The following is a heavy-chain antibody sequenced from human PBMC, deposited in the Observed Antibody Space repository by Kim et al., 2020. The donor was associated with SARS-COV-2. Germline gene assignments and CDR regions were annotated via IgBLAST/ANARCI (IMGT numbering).Heavy chain of an antibody. CDR2: INAGNGNT. V-gene: IGHV1-3*01. Sequence: ASVKVSCKASGYTFTSYAMHWVRQAPGQRLEWMGWINAGNGNTKYSQKFQGRVTITRDTSASTAYMELSSLRSEDTAVYYCARTHRFSMIENKLYAFDIWGQGTMVTVSS. CDR1: GYTFTSYA. CDR3: ARTHRFSMIENKLYAFDI. J-gene: IGHJ3*02. D-gene: IGHD3-22*01.